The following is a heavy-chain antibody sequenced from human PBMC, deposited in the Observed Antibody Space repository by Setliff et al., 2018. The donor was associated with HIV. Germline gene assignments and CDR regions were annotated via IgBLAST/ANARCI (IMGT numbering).Heavy chain of an antibody. CDR1: GYIFIRYY. CDR3: ARDLRDGFEEWFSTLDDGMDV. CDR2: INPHTGVT. D-gene: IGHD3-3*01. Sequence: ASVKVSCKTSGYIFIRYYIFWVRQAPGQGLEWMGNINPHTGVTKYAEKFQGRVTMTRDTSINTVYMELSRLRSDDTAVYYCARDLRDGFEEWFSTLDDGMDVWGQGTTVTVSS. V-gene: IGHV1-2*02. J-gene: IGHJ6*02.